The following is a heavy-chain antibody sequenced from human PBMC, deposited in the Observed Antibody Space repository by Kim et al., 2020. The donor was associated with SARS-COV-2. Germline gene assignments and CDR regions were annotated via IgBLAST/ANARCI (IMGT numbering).Heavy chain of an antibody. V-gene: IGHV5-51*01. J-gene: IGHJ5*02. CDR3: ARGTPIQLWSNWFDP. D-gene: IGHD5-18*01. Sequence: GESLKISCKGSGYSFTSYWIGWVRQMPGKGLEWMGIIYPGDSDTRYSPSFQGQVTISADKSISTAYLQWSSLKASDTAMYYCARGTPIQLWSNWFDPWGQGTLVTVSS. CDR2: IYPGDSDT. CDR1: GYSFTSYW.